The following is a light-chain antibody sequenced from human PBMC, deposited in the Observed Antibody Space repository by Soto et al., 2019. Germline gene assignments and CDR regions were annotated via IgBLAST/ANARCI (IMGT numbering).Light chain of an antibody. CDR2: LEGSGCY. V-gene: IGLV4-60*02. CDR3: VTCDSNTQNWV. CDR1: SGHSSYI. J-gene: IGLJ3*02. Sequence: QSVLTQSSSASASLGSSVKLTCTLSSGHSSYIIAWHQQQPGKAPRYLMKLEGSGCYNKGSRVPDRFSGSSSGAARYLTISFLLFEEEADYYCVTCDSNTQNWVFGGGTKLTVL.